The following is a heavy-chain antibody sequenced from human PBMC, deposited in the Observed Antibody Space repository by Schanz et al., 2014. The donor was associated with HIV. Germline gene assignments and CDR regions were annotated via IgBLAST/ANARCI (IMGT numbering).Heavy chain of an antibody. V-gene: IGHV3-30-3*01. CDR1: GFTFSGSA. D-gene: IGHD6-6*01. CDR2: ISYDGSNK. Sequence: VQLVESGGGLVQPGGSLRLSCAASGFTFSGSAMHWVRQAPGKGLEWVAVISYDGSNKYYADSVKGRFTISRDNSKNTLYLQMNSLRAEDTAVYYCASTEYPYTTSSDYYYGMDVWGQGTTVTVSS. CDR3: ASTEYPYTTSSDYYYGMDV. J-gene: IGHJ6*02.